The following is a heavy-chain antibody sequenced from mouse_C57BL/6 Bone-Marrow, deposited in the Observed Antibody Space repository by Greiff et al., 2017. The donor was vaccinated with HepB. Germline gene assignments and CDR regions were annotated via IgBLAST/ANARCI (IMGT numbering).Heavy chain of an antibody. V-gene: IGHV1-61*01. J-gene: IGHJ2*01. Sequence: QVHVKQPGAELVRPGSSVKLSCKASGYTFTSYWMDWVKQRPGQGLEWIGNIYPSDSETHYNQKFKDKATLTVDKSSSTAYMQLSSLTSEDSAVYYCARCLLYYFDYWGQGTTLTVSS. CDR2: IYPSDSET. CDR1: GYTFTSYW. CDR3: ARCLLYYFDY.